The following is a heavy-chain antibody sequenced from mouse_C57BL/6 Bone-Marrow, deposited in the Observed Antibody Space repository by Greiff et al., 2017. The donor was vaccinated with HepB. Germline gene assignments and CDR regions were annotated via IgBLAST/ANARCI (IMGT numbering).Heavy chain of an antibody. J-gene: IGHJ4*01. Sequence: EVKLVESGPGLVKPSQSLSLTCSVTGYSITSGYYWNWIRQFPGNKLEWMGYISYDGSNNYNPSLKNRISITRDTSKNQFFLKLNSVTTEDTATYYCARQRAGPISCYDYDGRRYAMDYWGQGTSVTVSS. CDR2: ISYDGSN. D-gene: IGHD2-4*01. V-gene: IGHV3-6*01. CDR3: ARQRAGPISCYDYDGRRYAMDY. CDR1: GYSITSGYY.